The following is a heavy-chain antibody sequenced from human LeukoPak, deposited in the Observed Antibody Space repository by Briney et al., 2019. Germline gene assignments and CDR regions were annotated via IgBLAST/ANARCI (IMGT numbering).Heavy chain of an antibody. CDR2: IYYSGTT. V-gene: IGHV4-30-4*01. CDR3: ARPGIAAAGPFDP. D-gene: IGHD6-13*01. CDR1: GGSISSGDYY. Sequence: ASETLSLTCTVSGGSISSGDYYWSWIRQPPGKGLEWIGYIYYSGTTYYSPSLKSRVTISLDTSKNQFSLKLSSVTAADTAVYYCARPGIAAAGPFDPWGQGTLVTVSS. J-gene: IGHJ5*02.